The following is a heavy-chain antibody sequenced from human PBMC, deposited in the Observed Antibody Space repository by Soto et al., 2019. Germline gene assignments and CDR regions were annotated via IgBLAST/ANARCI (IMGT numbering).Heavy chain of an antibody. J-gene: IGHJ4*02. V-gene: IGHV3-23*01. Sequence: GGSLRLSCAASGFPFSSYAMSWVRQAPGKGLEWVSAISGSGGSTYYADSVKGRFTISRDNSKNTLYLQMNSLRAEDTAVYYCAKDKGIAAARPSYFDYWGQGTLVTVSS. D-gene: IGHD6-13*01. CDR1: GFPFSSYA. CDR2: ISGSGGST. CDR3: AKDKGIAAARPSYFDY.